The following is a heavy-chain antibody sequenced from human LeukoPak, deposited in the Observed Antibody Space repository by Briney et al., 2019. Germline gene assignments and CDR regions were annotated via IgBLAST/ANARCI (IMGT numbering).Heavy chain of an antibody. CDR2: FSSSGDIT. Sequence: GGSLRLSCAASGFTFSTYVISWVRQAPGEGLEWVSTFSSSGDITYYADSVKGRFTISRDNAKNSLYLQMNSLRVEDTAVYYCASPGIAAAGAFDYWGQGTLVTVSS. V-gene: IGHV3-23*01. D-gene: IGHD6-13*01. J-gene: IGHJ4*02. CDR1: GFTFSTYV. CDR3: ASPGIAAAGAFDY.